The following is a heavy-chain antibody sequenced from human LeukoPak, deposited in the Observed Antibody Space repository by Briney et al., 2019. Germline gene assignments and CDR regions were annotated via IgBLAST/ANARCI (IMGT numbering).Heavy chain of an antibody. CDR2: ISAYNGNT. Sequence: GASVKVSCKASGYTFTSYGISWVRQAPGQGLEWMGWISAYNGNTNYAQKLQGRVTMTTDTSTSTAYMELRSLRSDDTAVYYCARGLTVVTMIVVVPHDAFDIWGQGTMVTVSS. CDR1: GYTFTSYG. CDR3: ARGLTVVTMIVVVPHDAFDI. D-gene: IGHD3-22*01. V-gene: IGHV1-18*01. J-gene: IGHJ3*02.